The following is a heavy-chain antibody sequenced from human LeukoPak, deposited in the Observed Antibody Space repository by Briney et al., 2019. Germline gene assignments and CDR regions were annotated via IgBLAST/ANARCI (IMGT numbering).Heavy chain of an antibody. CDR3: ARMYSGTYGGIDY. V-gene: IGHV4-4*07. CDR2: IYSSGRT. D-gene: IGHD1-26*01. Sequence: SETLSLTCPVPGGSISSYYWSWIRQPAGKGPEWIGRIYSSGRTDYNPSLKSRVTMSVDTSKNQFSLKLSSVTDADTAVYYCARMYSGTYGGIDYWGQGTLVTVAS. J-gene: IGHJ4*02. CDR1: GGSISSYY.